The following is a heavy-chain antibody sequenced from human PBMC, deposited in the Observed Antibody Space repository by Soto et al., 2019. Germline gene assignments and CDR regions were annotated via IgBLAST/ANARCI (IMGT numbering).Heavy chain of an antibody. CDR1: VGSISSGGYS. J-gene: IGHJ5*02. CDR3: ARVPSP. Sequence: SETLYLTCAVSVGSISSGGYSWSWVRQPPGKGLEWIGYIYHSGSTYYNPSLKSRVTISVDRSKNQFSLKLSSVTAADTAVYYCARVPSPWGQGTLVTVSS. V-gene: IGHV4-30-2*01. CDR2: IYHSGST.